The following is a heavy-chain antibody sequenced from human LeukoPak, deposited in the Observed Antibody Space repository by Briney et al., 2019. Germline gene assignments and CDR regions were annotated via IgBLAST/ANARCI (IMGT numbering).Heavy chain of an antibody. J-gene: IGHJ4*02. CDR3: ARGTYYDSSGYIDY. D-gene: IGHD3-22*01. V-gene: IGHV4-34*01. CDR2: VNHSGST. CDR1: GGSFSAYY. Sequence: SETLSLTCGVYGGSFSAYYWSWIRQPPGKGLEWIGEVNHSGSTNYNPSLKSRVTISVDTSKNRFSLKLSSVTAADTAVYYCARGTYYDSSGYIDYWGQGTLVTVSS.